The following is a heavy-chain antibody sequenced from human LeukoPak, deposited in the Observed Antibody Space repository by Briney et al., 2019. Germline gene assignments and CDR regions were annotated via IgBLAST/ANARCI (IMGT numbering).Heavy chain of an antibody. CDR3: AGATVAGFDY. D-gene: IGHD6-19*01. CDR1: GFTFSSYS. V-gene: IGHV3-23*01. J-gene: IGHJ4*02. Sequence: GGSLRLSCAASGFTFSSYSMNWVRQAPGKGLEWVSAISGSGGSTYYADSVKGRFTISRDNSKNTLYLQMNSLRAEDTAVYYCAGATVAGFDYWGQGTLVTVSS. CDR2: ISGSGGST.